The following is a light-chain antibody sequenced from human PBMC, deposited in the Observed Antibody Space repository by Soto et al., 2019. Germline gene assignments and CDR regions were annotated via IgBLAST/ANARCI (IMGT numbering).Light chain of an antibody. Sequence: DIQMTQSPSSLSASVGDRVTITCQASQDISNYLNWYQQKPGKAPKLLIYDASNLETGVPSRLSGSGSGTDFTFTISSLQPEDIATYYCQQYDNPFTFGPGTKVDIK. J-gene: IGKJ3*01. CDR3: QQYDNPFT. CDR2: DAS. CDR1: QDISNY. V-gene: IGKV1-33*01.